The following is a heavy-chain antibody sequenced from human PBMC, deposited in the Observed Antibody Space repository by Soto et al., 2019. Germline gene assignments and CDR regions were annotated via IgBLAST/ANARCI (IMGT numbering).Heavy chain of an antibody. CDR2: IHYTGST. CDR3: ARDRGNFGVVLADFYQYGMDV. D-gene: IGHD3-3*01. CDR1: GGSISSSNW. J-gene: IGHJ6*02. V-gene: IGHV4-4*02. Sequence: QVQLQESGPGLVKPSGTLSLTCAVSGGSISSSNWWSWVRQPPGKGLEWIGYIHYTGSTNYNPSLQSRVAISVDTSKNHFSLTLSSVTAADTAVYYCARDRGNFGVVLADFYQYGMDVWGQGTAVTVSS.